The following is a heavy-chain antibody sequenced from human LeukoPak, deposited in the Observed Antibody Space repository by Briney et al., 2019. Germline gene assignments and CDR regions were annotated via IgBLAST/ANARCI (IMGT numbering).Heavy chain of an antibody. Sequence: PSETLSLTCTVSGGSISSYYWSWIRQPPGKGLEWIGYIYYSGSTNYNHSLKSRVTISVDTSKNQFSLKLSSVTAADTAVYYCARGRWLQSQFFDYWGQGTLVTVSS. D-gene: IGHD5-24*01. CDR2: IYYSGST. V-gene: IGHV4-59*01. J-gene: IGHJ4*02. CDR1: GGSISSYY. CDR3: ARGRWLQSQFFDY.